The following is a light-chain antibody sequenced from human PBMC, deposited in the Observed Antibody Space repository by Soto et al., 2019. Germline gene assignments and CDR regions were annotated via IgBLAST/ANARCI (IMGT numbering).Light chain of an antibody. J-gene: IGKJ5*01. Sequence: EIVLTQSPGTLSLSPGDRTTLSCRASQSVSSDLAWYQQKPGQAPRLLIYAASNRATGVPARFSGSWPGTEFTLTISSLQSEDFAVYYCQQYNNWITFGQGTRLEIK. CDR2: AAS. V-gene: IGKV3-15*01. CDR3: QQYNNWIT. CDR1: QSVSSD.